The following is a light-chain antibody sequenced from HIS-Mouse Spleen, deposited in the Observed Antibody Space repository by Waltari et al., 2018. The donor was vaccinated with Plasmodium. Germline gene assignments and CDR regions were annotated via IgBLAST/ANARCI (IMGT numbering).Light chain of an antibody. Sequence: EIVMPQPPPTLSFSQGERATPSCRASQSVSSNLAWYQQKPGQAPRLLIYGASTRATGIPARFSGSGSGTEFTLTISSLQSEDFAVYYCQQYNNWSFTFGPGTKVDIK. CDR3: QQYNNWSFT. J-gene: IGKJ3*01. CDR2: GAS. CDR1: QSVSSN. V-gene: IGKV3-15*01.